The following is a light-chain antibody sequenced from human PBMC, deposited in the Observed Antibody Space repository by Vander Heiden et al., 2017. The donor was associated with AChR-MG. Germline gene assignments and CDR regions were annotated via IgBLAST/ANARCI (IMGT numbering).Light chain of an antibody. CDR1: QSVSSY. Sequence: DIQMTQSPSSLSASVGDRVAITCRASQSVSSYLNGYQQKPGKAPKLLIYAASSLRSGVPSRFSASGSGTDFTLTISSLQPEDFATYYCQQSYSTPRAFGQGTKVEIK. CDR2: AAS. CDR3: QQSYSTPRA. J-gene: IGKJ1*01. V-gene: IGKV1-39*01.